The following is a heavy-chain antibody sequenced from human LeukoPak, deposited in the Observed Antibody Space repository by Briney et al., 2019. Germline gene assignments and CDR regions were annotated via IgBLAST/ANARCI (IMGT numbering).Heavy chain of an antibody. CDR2: ISGSGGST. Sequence: GGSLRLSCAASGFTFSSYAMSWVRQAPGKGLEWVSAISGSGGSTYYADSVKGRFTISRDNSKNTLYLQMNSLRAEDTAVYYCAKDPGYSSSWYENYGMDVWGQGTTVTVSS. D-gene: IGHD6-13*01. V-gene: IGHV3-23*01. CDR3: AKDPGYSSSWYENYGMDV. CDR1: GFTFSSYA. J-gene: IGHJ6*02.